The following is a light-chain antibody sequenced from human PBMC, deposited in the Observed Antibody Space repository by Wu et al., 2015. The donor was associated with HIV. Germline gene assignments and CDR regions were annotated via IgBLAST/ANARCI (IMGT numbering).Light chain of an antibody. Sequence: EIVLTQSPATLSLSPGERATLSCRASQSVSIYFAWYQQKPGQAPRLLIQDASNRATGIPARFSGSGSGTDFTLTISSLEPEDFAVYYCQQRANWPITFGEGPRW. V-gene: IGKV3-11*01. CDR1: QSVSIY. CDR2: DAS. CDR3: QQRANWPIT. J-gene: IGKJ4*01.